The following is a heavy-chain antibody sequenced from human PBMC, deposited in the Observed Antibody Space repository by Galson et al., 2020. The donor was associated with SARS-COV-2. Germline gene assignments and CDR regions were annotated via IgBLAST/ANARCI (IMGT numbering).Heavy chain of an antibody. CDR3: TTINY. Sequence: YGMHWVRQAPGKGLEWVGRIRSRANNYATGYAASVKGRFIISRDDSKKTAYLQMNSLKTEDTAVYYCTTINYWGQGTLVTVSS. CDR1: YG. CDR2: IRSRANNYAT. J-gene: IGHJ4*02. V-gene: IGHV3-73*01.